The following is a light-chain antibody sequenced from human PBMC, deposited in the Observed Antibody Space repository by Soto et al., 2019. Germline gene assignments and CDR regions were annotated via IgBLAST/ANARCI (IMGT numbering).Light chain of an antibody. V-gene: IGLV2-14*01. Sequence: QSVLTQPASVSGPPGQSITISCTGTSSDVGGYNYVSWYQQHPGKAPKLMIYDVSNRPSGVSNRFSGSKSGNTASLTISGLQAEDEADYYCSSYTSSSTLYYVFGTGTKVTV. J-gene: IGLJ1*01. CDR2: DVS. CDR3: SSYTSSSTLYYV. CDR1: SSDVGGYNY.